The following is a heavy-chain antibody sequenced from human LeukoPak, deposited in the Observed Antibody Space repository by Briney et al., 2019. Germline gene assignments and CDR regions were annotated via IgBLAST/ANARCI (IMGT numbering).Heavy chain of an antibody. CDR2: INHSGNT. Sequence: SETLSLTCAVYGGSFSDYYWSWIRQPPGKGLEWIGEINHSGNTNYNPPLKSRVTISVDTPKNQFSLKLSSVTATDTAVYYCAGYSSGWMDFWGQGTLVTVSS. J-gene: IGHJ4*02. D-gene: IGHD6-19*01. V-gene: IGHV4-34*01. CDR3: AGYSSGWMDF. CDR1: GGSFSDYY.